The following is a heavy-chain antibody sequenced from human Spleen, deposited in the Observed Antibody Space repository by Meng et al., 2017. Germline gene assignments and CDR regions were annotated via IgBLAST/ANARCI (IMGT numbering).Heavy chain of an antibody. J-gene: IGHJ4*02. CDR3: ARAIYCIGGTCYSEFFDY. V-gene: IGHV1-18*01. CDR2: ISCYNGDT. Sequence: QLQLVQSGAEVKKPGASVKVSCKASGYTFTHHGISWVRQAPGQGLEWMGWISCYNGDTNYAQKFQGRVTMTTDTSTSTAYMDLRSLRSEDTAVYYCARAIYCIGGTCYSEFFDYWGQGTLVTVSS. CDR1: GYTFTHHG. D-gene: IGHD2-15*01.